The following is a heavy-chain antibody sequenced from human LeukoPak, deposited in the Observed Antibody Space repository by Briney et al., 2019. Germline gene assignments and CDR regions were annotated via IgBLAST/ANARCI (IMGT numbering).Heavy chain of an antibody. CDR3: ARIDAVAATPTSFDY. D-gene: IGHD6-19*01. V-gene: IGHV4-59*02. J-gene: IGHJ4*02. CDR2: IYYTGDI. CDR1: GGSVSGDS. Sequence: SETLSLTCTVSGGSVSGDSWTWIRQPAGKGLEWIGYIYYTGDISYNPSLKSRLTISLDTSKNQFSLRLTSVTAADTAVYYCARIDAVAATPTSFDYWGQGTLVTVSS.